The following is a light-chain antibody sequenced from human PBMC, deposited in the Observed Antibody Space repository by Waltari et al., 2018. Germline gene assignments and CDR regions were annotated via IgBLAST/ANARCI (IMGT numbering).Light chain of an antibody. Sequence: EVLMTQSPPTLSVSPGERATLSCRASQSISRNLAWYQQKPGQAPRLLIYGASTRAPGIPARFSGSGSGTEFTLSISGLQSEDFAVYFCQQYNNWRTFGQGTKREI. CDR2: GAS. V-gene: IGKV3-15*01. J-gene: IGKJ2*01. CDR1: QSISRN. CDR3: QQYNNWRT.